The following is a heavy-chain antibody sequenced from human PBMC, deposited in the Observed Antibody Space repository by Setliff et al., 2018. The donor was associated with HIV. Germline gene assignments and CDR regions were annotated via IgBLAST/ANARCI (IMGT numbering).Heavy chain of an antibody. J-gene: IGHJ4*02. CDR3: ARGPPPDFDY. V-gene: IGHV4-4*07. Sequence: SETLSLTCNVSGGSISSYYWSWVRQPAGKGLEWIGRIHTSGDTNYNPSLKSRVTMSVDTSKNQFSLKLNSVTAADTAIYYCARGPPPDFDYWGQGTLVTVSS. CDR2: IHTSGDT. CDR1: GGSISSYY.